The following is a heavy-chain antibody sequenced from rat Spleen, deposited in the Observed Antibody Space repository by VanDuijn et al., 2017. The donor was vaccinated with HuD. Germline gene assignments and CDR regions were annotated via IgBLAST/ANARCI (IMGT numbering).Heavy chain of an antibody. Sequence: EVQLVESGGGLVQPGRSLKLSCAASGFTFSNYGMHWIRQAPTKGLEWVASISPSGGSTYYRDSVKGRLTISRDNAKSTLYRQMDSLRYEDTATYYGATEGGDGVMDAWGQGASVTVSS. CDR3: ATEGGDGVMDA. CDR1: GFTFSNYG. V-gene: IGHV5-19*01. CDR2: ISPSGGST. J-gene: IGHJ4*01.